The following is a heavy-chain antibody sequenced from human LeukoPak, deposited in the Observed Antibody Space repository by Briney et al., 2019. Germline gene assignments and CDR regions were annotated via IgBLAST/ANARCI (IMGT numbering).Heavy chain of an antibody. CDR1: GFTFSSYA. CDR3: ARDSSEGVYYFDY. J-gene: IGHJ4*02. CDR2: ISYDGSNK. D-gene: IGHD2-8*01. V-gene: IGHV3-30-3*01. Sequence: GGSLRLSCAASGFTFSSYAMHWVRQAPGKGLEWVAVISYDGSNKYYADSVKGRFTISRDKSKNTLYLQMNSLRAEDTAVYYCARDSSEGVYYFDYWGQGTLVTVSS.